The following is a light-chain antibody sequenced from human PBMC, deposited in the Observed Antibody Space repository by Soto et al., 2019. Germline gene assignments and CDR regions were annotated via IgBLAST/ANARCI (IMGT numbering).Light chain of an antibody. J-gene: IGKJ4*01. CDR2: GAS. CDR3: QQYDSSRLT. CDR1: QGVTSSY. V-gene: IGKV3-20*01. Sequence: EIVLTQSPGTLSLSPGERATLSCRASQGVTSSYLAWYQQKPGQAPRLLIYGASIRATGIPDRFSVSGSGTDFTLTISRLEPEVFAVYYCQQYDSSRLTFGGGTKVEIK.